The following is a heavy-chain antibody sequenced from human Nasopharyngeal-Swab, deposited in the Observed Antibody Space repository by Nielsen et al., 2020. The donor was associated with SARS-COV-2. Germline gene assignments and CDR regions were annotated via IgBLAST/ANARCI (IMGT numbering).Heavy chain of an antibody. Sequence: ALVKVSCKASGYTFTNYAMHWVRQAPGQRLEWMGWINAGNGNTKYSQKFQGRVTITRDTSASTAYMELSSLRSEDTAVYYCARDGPDDSSGYYDAFDIWGQGTMVTVSS. D-gene: IGHD3-22*01. CDR1: GYTFTNYA. CDR3: ARDGPDDSSGYYDAFDI. CDR2: INAGNGNT. J-gene: IGHJ3*02. V-gene: IGHV1-3*01.